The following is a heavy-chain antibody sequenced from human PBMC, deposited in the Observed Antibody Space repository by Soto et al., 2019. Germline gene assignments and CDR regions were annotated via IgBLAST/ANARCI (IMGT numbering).Heavy chain of an antibody. CDR2: INPNSGAT. J-gene: IGHJ4*02. D-gene: IGHD3-10*01. CDR1: GYTFTGYY. Sequence: EASVKVSCKASGYTFTGYYMHWVRQAPGQGLEWMGWINPNSGATNYAQKFQGRVTMTGDKSTSTAYMELSSLRSEDTAVYYCASGVPFSGPGVTPYGNFDYWGQGTLVTVSS. V-gene: IGHV1-2*02. CDR3: ASGVPFSGPGVTPYGNFDY.